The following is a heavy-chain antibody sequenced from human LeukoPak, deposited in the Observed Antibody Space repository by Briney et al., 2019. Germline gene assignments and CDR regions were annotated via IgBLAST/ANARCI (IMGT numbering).Heavy chain of an antibody. CDR2: IYPPDSDT. V-gene: IGHV5-51*01. CDR1: GYSFTTYW. D-gene: IGHD2-15*01. Sequence: GDSLKISCKGSGYSFTTYWIGWVRQRPGKGLEWMGVIYPPDSDTRYSPSFQGQVTISVDKSISTAYLEWGSLKASDTGIYYCAKRGSSCSGGRCHSTIDFDYWGPGTKVIVYS. J-gene: IGHJ4*02. CDR3: AKRGSSCSGGRCHSTIDFDY.